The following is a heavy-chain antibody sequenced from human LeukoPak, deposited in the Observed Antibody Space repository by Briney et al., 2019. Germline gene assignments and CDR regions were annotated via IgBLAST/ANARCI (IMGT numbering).Heavy chain of an antibody. V-gene: IGHV1-69*13. J-gene: IGHJ5*02. CDR1: GGTFSSYA. CDR3: ARGPARISKGNWFDP. D-gene: IGHD2-15*01. Sequence: SVKVSCKASGGTFSSYAISWVRQAPGQGLEWMGGIIPIFGTANYAQKFQGRVTITADESTSTAYMELSSLRSEDTTVYYCARGPARISKGNWFDPWGQGTLVTVSS. CDR2: IIPIFGTA.